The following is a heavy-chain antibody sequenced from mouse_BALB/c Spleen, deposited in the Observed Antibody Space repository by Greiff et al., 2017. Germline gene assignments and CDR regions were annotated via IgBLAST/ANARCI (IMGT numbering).Heavy chain of an antibody. J-gene: IGHJ4*01. D-gene: IGHD1-1*01. CDR2: IWAGGST. V-gene: IGHV2-9*02. CDR3: ARDQRPYYYGSSYYAMDY. CDR1: GFSLTSYG. Sequence: QVQLQQSGPGLVAPSQSLSITCTVSGFSLTSYGVHWVRQPPGKGLEWLGVIWAGGSTNYNSALMSRLSISKDNSKSQVFLKMNSLQTDDTAMYYCARDQRPYYYGSSYYAMDYWGQGTSVTVSS.